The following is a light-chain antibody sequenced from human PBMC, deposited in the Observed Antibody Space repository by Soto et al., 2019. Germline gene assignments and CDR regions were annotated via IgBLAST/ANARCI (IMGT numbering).Light chain of an antibody. CDR2: ANT. CDR1: SSNIGAGYD. V-gene: IGLV1-40*01. Sequence: QLVLTQPPSVSGAPGQRVTISCTGSSSNIGAGYDVHWYQQLPGTAPKLLIYANTNRPAGVPDRFSGSKSGTSASLAITGLQAEDEADYYCQSYDSSPSGYVFGTGTKVTVL. J-gene: IGLJ1*01. CDR3: QSYDSSPSGYV.